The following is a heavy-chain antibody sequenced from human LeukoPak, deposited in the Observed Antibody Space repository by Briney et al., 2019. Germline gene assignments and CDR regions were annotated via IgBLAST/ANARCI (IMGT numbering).Heavy chain of an antibody. D-gene: IGHD4-11*01. CDR2: ISGSGGST. CDR3: AKVAISNYTPQLFDY. CDR1: GFTFSSYA. Sequence: GGSLRLSCAASGFTFSSYAMSWVRQAPGKGLEWVSAISGSGGSTYYADPVKGRFTISRDNSKNTLYLQMNSLRAQDTAVYYCAKVAISNYTPQLFDYWGQGTLVTVSS. J-gene: IGHJ4*02. V-gene: IGHV3-23*01.